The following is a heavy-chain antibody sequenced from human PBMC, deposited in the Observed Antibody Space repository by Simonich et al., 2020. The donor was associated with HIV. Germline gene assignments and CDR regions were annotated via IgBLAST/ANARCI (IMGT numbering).Heavy chain of an antibody. V-gene: IGHV1-2*06. CDR3: ARSYIGFKINDAFDI. CDR1: GYTFKGYY. Sequence: QVQLVQSGAEMKKTGASAKVSCKASGYTFKGYYMHWVRQPPGKGLEWKDRSNPNIGNTNYAQKFQGRTTMTRNTSINTGYMMLSRRRSDDTAIYYCARSYIGFKINDAFDIWGQGTLVTVSS. CDR2: SNPNIGNT. J-gene: IGHJ3*02. D-gene: IGHD5-12*01.